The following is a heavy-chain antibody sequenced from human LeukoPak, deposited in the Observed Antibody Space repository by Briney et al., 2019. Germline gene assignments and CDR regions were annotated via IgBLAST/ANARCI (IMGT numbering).Heavy chain of an antibody. J-gene: IGHJ3*02. Sequence: GDSLNFSCQPSGYPFTSYSSGWARQLRGKVLEWMGIIYPVDSDTSYSPSFKGQVTISADKSISPAYLQWSSLKASDTAMYYCARLTYDILTGHSDAFDIWGQGTMVTVSS. CDR2: IYPVDSDT. D-gene: IGHD3-9*01. V-gene: IGHV5-51*01. CDR3: ARLTYDILTGHSDAFDI. CDR1: GYPFTSYS.